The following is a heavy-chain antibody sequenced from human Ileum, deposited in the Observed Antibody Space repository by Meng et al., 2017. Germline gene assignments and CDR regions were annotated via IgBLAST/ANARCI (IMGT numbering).Heavy chain of an antibody. J-gene: IGHJ4*02. CDR2: INLVGSP. CDR1: GRSISSSAW. Sequence: QVPLPELVPGFVRPSVTWSLTGAVSGRSISSSAWWSWVRHPPGKGLEWIAEINLVGSPNYNPSLKCRVTMSVDKSNDHLSLQLTSVTAADTAVYYCAHIFDSWGQGTLVTVSS. CDR3: AHIFDS. V-gene: IGHV4-4*02.